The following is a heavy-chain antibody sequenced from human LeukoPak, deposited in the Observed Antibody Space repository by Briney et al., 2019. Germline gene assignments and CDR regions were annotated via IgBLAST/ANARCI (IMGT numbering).Heavy chain of an antibody. CDR2: IFYGANT. V-gene: IGHV4-59*01. CDR1: AGSISSYY. CDR3: ASGTIFGVIALYCFHS. J-gene: IGHJ4*02. D-gene: IGHD3-3*01. Sequence: PSETLSLTCTVSAGSISSYYWNWIRQVPGKGLEWIGYIFYGANTYYNPSLKDRVTMSMDTSKSQVSLKLTSVTAADTAVYYCASGTIFGVIALYCFHSWGQGTLVTVSP.